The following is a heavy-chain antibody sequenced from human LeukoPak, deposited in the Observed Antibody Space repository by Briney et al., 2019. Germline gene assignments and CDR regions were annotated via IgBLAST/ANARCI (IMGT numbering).Heavy chain of an antibody. Sequence: ASVKVSCNASGYTFTGYYMHWVRQAPGQGLEWMGRINPNSGGTNYAQKFQGRVTMTRDTSISTAYMELSRLRSDDTAVYYCARVKRRLGELSLLFDYWGQGTLVTVSS. CDR2: INPNSGGT. CDR1: GYTFTGYY. D-gene: IGHD3-16*02. CDR3: ARVKRRLGELSLLFDY. J-gene: IGHJ4*02. V-gene: IGHV1-2*06.